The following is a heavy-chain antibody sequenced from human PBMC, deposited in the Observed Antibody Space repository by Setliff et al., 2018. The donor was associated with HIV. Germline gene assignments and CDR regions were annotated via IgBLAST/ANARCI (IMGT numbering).Heavy chain of an antibody. V-gene: IGHV4-61*09. CDR2: IYTSVST. Sequence: PSETLSLTCTVSGGSISSGSYYWSWIRQPAGKGLEWIGHIYTSVSTNYNPSLKSRVTISVDTSKNQFSLKLSSVTAADTAVYYCARDKSDGDYYYYYYMDVWGKGTTVTVS. CDR3: ARDKSDGDYYYYYYMDV. J-gene: IGHJ6*03. D-gene: IGHD4-17*01. CDR1: GGSISSGSYY.